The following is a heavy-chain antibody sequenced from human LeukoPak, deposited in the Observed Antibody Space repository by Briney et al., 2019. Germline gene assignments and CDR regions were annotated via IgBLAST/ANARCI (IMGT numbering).Heavy chain of an antibody. Sequence: GGSLRLPCAASGFTFSSYSMNWVRPAPGKGLEWVSSISSSSSYIYYADSVKGRSTISRDSAKNSLYLQMNSLRAEDTAVYYCARAGYYGSDLDYWGQGTLVTVSS. CDR1: GFTFSSYS. J-gene: IGHJ4*02. D-gene: IGHD3-10*01. CDR2: ISSSSSYI. CDR3: ARAGYYGSDLDY. V-gene: IGHV3-21*01.